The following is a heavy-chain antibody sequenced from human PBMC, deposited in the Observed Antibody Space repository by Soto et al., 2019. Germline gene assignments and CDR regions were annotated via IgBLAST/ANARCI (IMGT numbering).Heavy chain of an antibody. CDR3: ARDREGTTFPNYFDY. CDR1: GFTFSSYS. V-gene: IGHV3-48*01. CDR2: ISSSSSTI. J-gene: IGHJ4*02. Sequence: GGSLRLSCAASGFTFSSYSMNWVRQAPGKGLEWVSYISSSSSTIYYADSVKGRFTISRDNAKNSLYLQMNSLRAEDTAVYYCARDREGTTFPNYFDYWGQGTLVTVSS. D-gene: IGHD1-7*01.